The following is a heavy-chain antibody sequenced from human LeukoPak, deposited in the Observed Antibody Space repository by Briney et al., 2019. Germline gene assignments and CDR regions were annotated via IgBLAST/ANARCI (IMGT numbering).Heavy chain of an antibody. CDR1: GFTFSNAW. V-gene: IGHV3-15*01. CDR2: IKSKTDAGTT. J-gene: IGHJ3*02. Sequence: PGGSLRLSCAASGFTFSNAWMSWVRQAPGKGLEWVGRIKSKTDAGTTDYTAPVKGRFTISRDDSKNTLYLQMNSLKTEDTAVYYCARGGSYLSAFDIWGQGTMVTVSS. CDR3: ARGGSYLSAFDI. D-gene: IGHD1-26*01.